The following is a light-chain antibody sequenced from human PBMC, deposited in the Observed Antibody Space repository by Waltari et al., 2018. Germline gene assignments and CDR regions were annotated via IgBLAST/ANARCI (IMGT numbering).Light chain of an antibody. Sequence: QSALTQPASVSGSPGQSITISCTGTSSDIGSYNLVSWYQYHPGKAPKLIIYEFSRRPVVVSSRGSGSKSGDTTSLTVCGLRAEDDADYYCCSYGGSNTLMFGGGTKLTVL. V-gene: IGLV2-23*02. CDR1: SSDIGSYNL. CDR3: CSYGGSNTLM. CDR2: EFS. J-gene: IGLJ3*02.